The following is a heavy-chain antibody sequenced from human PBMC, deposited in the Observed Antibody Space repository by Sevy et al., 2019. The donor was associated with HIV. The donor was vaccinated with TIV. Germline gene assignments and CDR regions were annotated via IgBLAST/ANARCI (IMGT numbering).Heavy chain of an antibody. CDR1: GFTFSTAW. CDR3: TTANVWDGDWYFDS. CDR2: IKSKTDGGTA. V-gene: IGHV3-15*01. J-gene: IGHJ4*02. Sequence: GGSLRLSCAASGFTFSTAWMNWVRQAPGKGLEWVGHIKSKTDGGTADYAAPVKGRTTISRDDSKNTLYLQMNSLKTEDTAVYYCTTANVWDGDWYFDSWGQGTLVTVSS. D-gene: IGHD2-21*02.